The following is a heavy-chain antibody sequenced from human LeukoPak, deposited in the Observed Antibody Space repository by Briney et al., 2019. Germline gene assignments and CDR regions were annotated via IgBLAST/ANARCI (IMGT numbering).Heavy chain of an antibody. D-gene: IGHD3-22*01. CDR1: GGSFSGYY. Sequence: PSETLSLTCALYGGSFSGYYWSWTRQPPGKGLEWIGEINHSGSTNYNPSLKSRVTMSVDASKKQFSLKLNSVTAADTAIYYCARDRYYYDTSRYYSDFETWGKGTMVTVSS. J-gene: IGHJ3*02. V-gene: IGHV4-34*01. CDR2: INHSGST. CDR3: ARDRYYYDTSRYYSDFET.